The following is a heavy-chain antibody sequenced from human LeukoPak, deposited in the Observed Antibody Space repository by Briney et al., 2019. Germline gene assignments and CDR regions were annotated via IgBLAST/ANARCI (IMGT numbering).Heavy chain of an antibody. Sequence: SETLSLTCTVSGGSISSSSYYWGWIRQPPGKGLEWIGSIYYSGSTYYNPSLKSRVTISVDTSQNQFSLNLSSVTAADTAVYHCARVPRLSFRYYYYYMDVWGKGTTVTVSS. CDR2: IYYSGST. V-gene: IGHV4-39*07. CDR1: GGSISSSSYY. D-gene: IGHD5-12*01. CDR3: ARVPRLSFRYYYYYMDV. J-gene: IGHJ6*03.